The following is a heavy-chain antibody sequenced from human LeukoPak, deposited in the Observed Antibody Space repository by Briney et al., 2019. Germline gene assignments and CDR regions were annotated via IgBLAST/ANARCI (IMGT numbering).Heavy chain of an antibody. J-gene: IGHJ4*02. CDR3: ARHRWMGRGYQLLLGYYFDY. V-gene: IGHV4-39*01. CDR2: IYYSGST. Sequence: PSETLSLTCPVSGGSISSSSYYWGWIRQPPGKGLEWIGSIYYSGSTYYNPSLKSRVTISVDTSKNQFSLKLSSVTAADTAVYYCARHRWMGRGYQLLLGYYFDYWGQGTLVTVSS. D-gene: IGHD2-2*01. CDR1: GGSISSSSYY.